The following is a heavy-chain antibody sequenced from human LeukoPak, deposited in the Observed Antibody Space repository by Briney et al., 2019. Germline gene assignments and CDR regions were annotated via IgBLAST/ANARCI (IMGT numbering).Heavy chain of an antibody. CDR2: IRTDGSET. D-gene: IGHD3-16*01. CDR3: VRFGPDHDMGL. CDR1: GFRFSNYW. J-gene: IGHJ6*02. V-gene: IGHV3-7*01. Sequence: GGSLRLSCAAAGFRFSNYWMTWVRQAPEKGLEWLARIRTDGSETYYVDSVKGRFTISRDNAKSSLYLQMNSLRVEDTAVYHCVRFGPDHDMGLWGQGTTVNVS.